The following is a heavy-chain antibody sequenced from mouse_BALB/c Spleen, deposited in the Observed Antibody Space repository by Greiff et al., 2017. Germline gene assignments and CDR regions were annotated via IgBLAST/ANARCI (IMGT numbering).Heavy chain of an antibody. CDR1: GFTFSSYG. V-gene: IGHV5-6*03. CDR3: ARHSYYFDY. Sequence: EVKLMESGGGLVKPGGSLKLSCAASGFTFSSYGMSWVRQTPDKRLEWVATISSGGSYTYYPDSVKGRFTISRDNAKNTLYMQMSSLKSEDTAMYYCARHSYYFDYWGQGTTLTVSS. J-gene: IGHJ2*01. CDR2: ISSGGSYT.